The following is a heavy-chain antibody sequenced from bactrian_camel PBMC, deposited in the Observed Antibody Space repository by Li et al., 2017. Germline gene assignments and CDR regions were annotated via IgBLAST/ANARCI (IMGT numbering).Heavy chain of an antibody. V-gene: IGHV3S40*01. CDR1: GYTASTYC. J-gene: IGHJ4*01. CDR3: WRNLGN. Sequence: VQLVESGGGSVQYGGTLRLSCVASGYTASTYCMGWFRQAPGKGLEWVSTMTDGGATYYADSVKDRFTMSRTCAENTVSLQMNSLKPEDTAMYYCWRNLGNWGQGTQVTVS. D-gene: IGHD1*01. CDR2: MTDGGAT.